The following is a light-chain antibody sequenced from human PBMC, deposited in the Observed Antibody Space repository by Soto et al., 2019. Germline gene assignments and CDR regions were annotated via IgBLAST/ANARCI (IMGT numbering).Light chain of an antibody. Sequence: DIKMSQSPSTRSESVGDGFTIACRASQSISSWLAWYQQKPGKAPKLLIYDASSLQSGVPSSFFGSGAGTDFTLAICSLQPEDFATYYGQQSYSTPRTCGQGTKVDIK. CDR1: QSISSW. CDR2: DAS. J-gene: IGKJ1*01. CDR3: QQSYSTPRT. V-gene: IGKV1-39*01.